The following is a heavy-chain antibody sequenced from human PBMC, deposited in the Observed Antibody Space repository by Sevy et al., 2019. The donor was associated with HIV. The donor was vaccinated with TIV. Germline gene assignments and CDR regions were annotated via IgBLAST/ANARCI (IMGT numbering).Heavy chain of an antibody. CDR3: ARDPGAMGPFDI. V-gene: IGHV3-48*02. D-gene: IGHD5-18*01. J-gene: IGHJ3*02. CDR1: GFTFSSYS. CDR2: DGGNSGAI. Sequence: GGSLRLSCAASGFTFSSYSMNWVRQAPEKGLEWISFDGGNSGAIYYADSVKGRFTISRANAKNSLYLQMNGLRDEDTAVYYCARDPGAMGPFDIWGQGTMVTVSS.